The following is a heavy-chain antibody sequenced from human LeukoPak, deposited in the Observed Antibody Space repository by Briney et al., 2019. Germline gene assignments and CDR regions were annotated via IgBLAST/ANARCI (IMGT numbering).Heavy chain of an antibody. J-gene: IGHJ4*02. CDR2: IYSGGST. CDR3: AREIAAAGNFDY. CDR1: GFTVSSNY. Sequence: GGSLRLSCAACGFTVSSNYMSWVRQAPGKGLEWVSVIYSGGSTYYADSVKGRFTISRDNSKNTLYLQMNSLRAEDTAVYYCAREIAAAGNFDYWGQGTLVTVSS. V-gene: IGHV3-66*01. D-gene: IGHD6-13*01.